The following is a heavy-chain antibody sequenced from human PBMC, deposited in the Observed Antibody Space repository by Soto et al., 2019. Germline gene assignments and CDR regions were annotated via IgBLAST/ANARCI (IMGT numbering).Heavy chain of an antibody. CDR3: AITYCRDNSCPRDFDF. D-gene: IGHD2-21*01. V-gene: IGHV1-69*02. Sequence: QVQVVQSGAEVKKPESSVKVSCKPSGGTFNTYTVNWVRLAPGHGLEWMGRFIPMLDISNYAQTFQDRVTITADGSTFRAYMELNSLASDDTAVYYCAITYCRDNSCPRDFDFWGPGTRVTVSS. CDR2: FIPMLDIS. CDR1: GGTFNTYT. J-gene: IGHJ4*02.